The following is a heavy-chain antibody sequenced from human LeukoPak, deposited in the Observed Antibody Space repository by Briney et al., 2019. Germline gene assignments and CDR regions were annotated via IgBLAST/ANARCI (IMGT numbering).Heavy chain of an antibody. Sequence: SETLSLTCTVSGGSISSYYWSWIRQPPGKGLECIGYIYYSGSTNYNPSLKSRVTISVDTSKNQFSLKLSSVTAADTAVYYCARDLGSGNYPRYYYYMDVWGKGTTVSVSS. V-gene: IGHV4-59*12. CDR1: GGSISSYY. D-gene: IGHD3-10*01. CDR2: IYYSGST. J-gene: IGHJ6*03. CDR3: ARDLGSGNYPRYYYYMDV.